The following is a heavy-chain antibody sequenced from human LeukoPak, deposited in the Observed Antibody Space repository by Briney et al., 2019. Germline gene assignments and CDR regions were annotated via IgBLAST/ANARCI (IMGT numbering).Heavy chain of an antibody. D-gene: IGHD2-2*01. CDR1: GFTFSSYA. CDR2: ISDTGGTT. Sequence: PGGSLRLSCAASGFTFSSYAMNWVRQAPGKGLEWVSSISDTGGTTYYTDSVKGRFTISRDNSKNTLYLQMNSLRAEDTAVYYCARKYCTSTKCYHVDYWGHGTLVTVSS. CDR3: ARKYCTSTKCYHVDY. V-gene: IGHV3-23*01. J-gene: IGHJ4*01.